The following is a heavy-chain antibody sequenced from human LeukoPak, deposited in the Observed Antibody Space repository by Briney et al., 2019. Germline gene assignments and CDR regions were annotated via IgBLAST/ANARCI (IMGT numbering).Heavy chain of an antibody. D-gene: IGHD6-6*01. CDR3: AREEDSSSAIDY. V-gene: IGHV3-33*01. CDR2: IWYDGSNK. CDR1: GFTFSSYG. J-gene: IGHJ4*02. Sequence: PGRSLRLSCAASGFTFSSYGMPWVRQAPGKGLEWVAVIWYDGSNKYHAGSVKGRFTISRDNSKNTLYLQMNSLRAEDTAVYYCAREEDSSSAIDYWGQGTLVTVSS.